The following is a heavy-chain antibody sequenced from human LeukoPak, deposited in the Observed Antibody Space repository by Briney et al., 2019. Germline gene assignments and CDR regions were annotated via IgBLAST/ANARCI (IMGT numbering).Heavy chain of an antibody. CDR1: GFTFSSYW. D-gene: IGHD3-22*01. V-gene: IGHV3-74*01. Sequence: PGGSLRLSCAASGFTFSSYWMHWVRQTPGKGLMWVARIKSDGSTIYADSVQGRFTISRDNAKNSLYLQMNSLKPEDTALYYCTKDFSSGYYYFDFWGQGTLVTVSS. CDR3: TKDFSSGYYYFDF. CDR2: IKSDGST. J-gene: IGHJ4*02.